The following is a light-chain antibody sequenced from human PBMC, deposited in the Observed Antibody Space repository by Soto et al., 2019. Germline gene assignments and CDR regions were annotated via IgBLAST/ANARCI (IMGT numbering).Light chain of an antibody. CDR2: DAS. CDR1: QSVNSY. V-gene: IGKV3-11*01. CDR3: QQRSNWWT. J-gene: IGKJ1*01. Sequence: IVLTQSPATLSVSPGERATFSCRASQSVNSYLAWYQQKPGQAPRLLIYDASNRATGIPARFSGSGSGTDFTLTISSLEPEDFAVYYCQQRSNWWTFGQGTKVDIK.